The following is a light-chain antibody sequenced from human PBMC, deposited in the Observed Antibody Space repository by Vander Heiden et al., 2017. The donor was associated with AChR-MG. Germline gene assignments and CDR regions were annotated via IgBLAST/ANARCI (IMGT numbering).Light chain of an antibody. CDR3: QSYDSTLSSWV. V-gene: IGLV1-40*01. Sequence: HSVLPQPPSASRAPPQRVTSSCTTIGAHNDVFWYQQFPGTAPKLLIHDSFQRPSGVPDRFSASKSGTSASLAITGLQAEDEADYYCQSYDSTLSSWVFGGGTKLTVL. CDR2: DSF. J-gene: IGLJ3*02. CDR1: TIGAHND.